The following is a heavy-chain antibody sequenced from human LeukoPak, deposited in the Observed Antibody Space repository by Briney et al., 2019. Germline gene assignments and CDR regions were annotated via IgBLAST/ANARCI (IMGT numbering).Heavy chain of an antibody. CDR1: GFSFDDYA. V-gene: IGHV3-9*01. CDR2: ISWNSGNI. Sequence: GGSLRLSCAASGFSFDDYAMHWVRQAPGKGLEWVSGISWNSGNIGYADSVKGRFTISRDNAKNSLNLQMNSLRAEDTAVYYCARVYYDYVWGSYRYTGNAFDIWGQGTMVTVSS. J-gene: IGHJ3*02. CDR3: ARVYYDYVWGSYRYTGNAFDI. D-gene: IGHD3-16*02.